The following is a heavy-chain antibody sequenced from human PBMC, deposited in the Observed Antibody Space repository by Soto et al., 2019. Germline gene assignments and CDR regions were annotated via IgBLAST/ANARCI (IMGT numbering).Heavy chain of an antibody. CDR2: IYSGGST. D-gene: IGHD1-26*01. CDR1: GFTVSSNY. CDR3: ARDHAGAAPEYFQH. Sequence: EVQLVESGGGLVQPGGSLRLSCAASGFTVSSNYMSWVRQAPGKGLEWVSVIYSGGSTYYADSVKGRFTISRDNSKNTLYLQMNSLRAEDTAVYYCARDHAGAAPEYFQHWGQGTLVTVSS. V-gene: IGHV3-66*01. J-gene: IGHJ1*01.